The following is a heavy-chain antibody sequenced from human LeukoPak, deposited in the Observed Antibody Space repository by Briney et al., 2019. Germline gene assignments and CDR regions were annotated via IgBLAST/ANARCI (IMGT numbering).Heavy chain of an antibody. D-gene: IGHD3-22*01. CDR3: ARDGEYYDSSGSYFDY. V-gene: IGHV1-46*01. Sequence: ASVTVSCKASGYTFTSYYMHWVRQAPGQGLEWMGIVNPSSGSTSYAQKFQGRVTMTRDTSTSTFYMELRSLKSEDTAVYFCARDGEYYDSSGSYFDYWGQGTLVTVSS. CDR2: VNPSSGST. CDR1: GYTFTSYY. J-gene: IGHJ4*02.